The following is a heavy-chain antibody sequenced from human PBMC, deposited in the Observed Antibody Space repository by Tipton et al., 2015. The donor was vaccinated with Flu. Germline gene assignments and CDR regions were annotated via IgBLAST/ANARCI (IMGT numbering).Heavy chain of an antibody. CDR3: ASGGYYTKYFQH. J-gene: IGHJ1*01. V-gene: IGHV4-34*01. CDR2: INHSGST. CDR1: GGSFSGYY. Sequence: TLSLTCAVYGGSFSGYYWSWIRQPPGKGLEWIGEINHSGSTNYNPSLKSRVTISVDTSKNQFSLKLSSVTAADTAVYYCASGGYYTKYFQHWGQGTLVTVSS. D-gene: IGHD3-3*01.